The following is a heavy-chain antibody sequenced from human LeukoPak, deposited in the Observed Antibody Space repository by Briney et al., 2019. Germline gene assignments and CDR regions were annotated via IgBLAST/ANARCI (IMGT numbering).Heavy chain of an antibody. D-gene: IGHD5-18*01. V-gene: IGHV1-69*01. CDR1: GGTLSSYA. Sequence: GSSVKVSCKASGGTLSSYAISWVRQAPGQGLEWMGGIIPIFGTANYAQKFQGRVTITADESTSTAYMELSSLRSEDTAVYYCASGGYSYDHYYYYYMDVWGKGTTVTVSS. J-gene: IGHJ6*03. CDR3: ASGGYSYDHYYYYYMDV. CDR2: IIPIFGTA.